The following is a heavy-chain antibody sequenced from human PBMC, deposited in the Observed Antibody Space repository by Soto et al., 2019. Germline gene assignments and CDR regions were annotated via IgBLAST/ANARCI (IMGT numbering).Heavy chain of an antibody. CDR2: ISGSGGST. J-gene: IGHJ1*01. CDR3: AKSSPAFVVVVAATVAEYFQH. D-gene: IGHD2-15*01. CDR1: GFTFCSYA. Sequence: GGSLRLSCAAPGFTFCSYAMSWVLPAPWEGVEWGSAISGSGGSTYYADSVKGRFTISRDNSKNTLYLQMNSLRAEDTAVYYCAKSSPAFVVVVAATVAEYFQHWGQGTLVTVSS. V-gene: IGHV3-23*01.